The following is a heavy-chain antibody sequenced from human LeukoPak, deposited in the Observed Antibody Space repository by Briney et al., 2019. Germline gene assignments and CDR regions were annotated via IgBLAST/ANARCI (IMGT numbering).Heavy chain of an antibody. J-gene: IGHJ4*02. CDR1: GYTFTSYG. V-gene: IGHV1-18*01. Sequence: GASVKVSCKASGYTFTSYGISWVRQAPGQGLEWMGWISAYNGNTNYAQKLQGRVTMTTDTSTSTAYMELRSLRSDDTAVYYCARGYRATIFGVVPLVDYWGRRTLVTVSS. CDR2: ISAYNGNT. D-gene: IGHD3-3*01. CDR3: ARGYRATIFGVVPLVDY.